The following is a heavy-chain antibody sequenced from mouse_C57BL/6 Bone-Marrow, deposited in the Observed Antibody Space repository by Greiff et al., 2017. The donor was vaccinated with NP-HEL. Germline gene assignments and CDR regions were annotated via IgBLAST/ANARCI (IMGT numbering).Heavy chain of an antibody. CDR3: AREGGLRRRTYAMDN. Sequence: EVKLMESEGGLVQPGSSMKLSCTASGFTFSDYYMAWVRQVPEKGLEWVANINYDGSSTYYLDSLNSRFIISRDNAKNILYLQMSSLKSEDTATYYCAREGGLRRRTYAMDNWDQGPSVTVSS. CDR1: GFTFSDYY. J-gene: IGHJ4*01. V-gene: IGHV5-16*01. CDR2: INYDGSST. D-gene: IGHD2-4*01.